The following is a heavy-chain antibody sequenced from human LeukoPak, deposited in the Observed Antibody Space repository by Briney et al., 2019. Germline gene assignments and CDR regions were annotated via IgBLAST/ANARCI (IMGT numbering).Heavy chain of an antibody. V-gene: IGHV1-8*03. D-gene: IGHD3-22*01. CDR1: GYTFTSYD. J-gene: IGHJ3*02. CDR3: ARNYYDSSGYYYAAFDI. Sequence: ASVKVSCKASGYTFTSYDINWVRQATGQGLEWMGWMNPNSGNTGYAQKFQGRVPITRNTSISTAYMELSSLRSEDTAVYYCARNYYDSSGYYYAAFDIWGQGTMVTVSS. CDR2: MNPNSGNT.